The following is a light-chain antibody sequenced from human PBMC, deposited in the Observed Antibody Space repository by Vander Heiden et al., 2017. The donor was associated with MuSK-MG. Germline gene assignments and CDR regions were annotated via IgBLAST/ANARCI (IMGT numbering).Light chain of an antibody. CDR3: QQDDSYPPLT. J-gene: IGKJ4*01. CDR2: AAS. V-gene: IGKV1-8*01. Sequence: AIRMTQSPSSFSASTGDRVTITCRASQGISSYLAWYQQKPGKAPKLLIYAASTLQSGVPSRFSGSGYGTDFTLTISCLQSEDFATYYCQQDDSYPPLTFGGGTKVEIK. CDR1: QGISSY.